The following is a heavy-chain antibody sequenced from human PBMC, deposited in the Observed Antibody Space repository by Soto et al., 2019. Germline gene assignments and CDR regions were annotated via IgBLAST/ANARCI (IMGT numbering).Heavy chain of an antibody. J-gene: IGHJ5*02. Sequence: GGSLRLSCAASGFTFSSYGMLWVRQAPGKGLEWVAVIWYDGSNKYYADSVKGRFTISRDNSKNTLYLQMNSLRAEDTAVYYCARDGGYWSSTSCYPTGWFDPWGQGTLVTVSS. D-gene: IGHD2-2*01. V-gene: IGHV3-33*01. CDR1: GFTFSSYG. CDR2: IWYDGSNK. CDR3: ARDGGYWSSTSCYPTGWFDP.